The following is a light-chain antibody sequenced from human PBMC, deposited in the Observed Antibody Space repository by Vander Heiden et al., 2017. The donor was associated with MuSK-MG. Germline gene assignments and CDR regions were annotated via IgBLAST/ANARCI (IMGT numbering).Light chain of an antibody. Sequence: QSVLTQPPSASGTPGQRVTISCSGSSSNIGSNYGYWYQQRPGTAPKLLIYRNNQRPSGVPDRFSGSKSGTSASLAISGLRSEDEADYYCAAWDDSLSGYVVFGGGTKLTVL. CDR2: RNN. CDR3: AAWDDSLSGYVV. J-gene: IGLJ2*01. CDR1: SSNIGSNY. V-gene: IGLV1-47*01.